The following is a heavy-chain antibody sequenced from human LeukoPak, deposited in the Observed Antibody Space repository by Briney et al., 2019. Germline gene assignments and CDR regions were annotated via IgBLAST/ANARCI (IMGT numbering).Heavy chain of an antibody. CDR3: ARDRVSKPPLYSSSWLP. V-gene: IGHV1-18*01. D-gene: IGHD6-13*01. CDR1: GYTFTSYG. Sequence: ASVKVSCTASGYTFTSYGISWVRQAPGQGLEWMGWISAYNGNTNYAQKLQGRVTMTTDTSTSTAYMELRSLRSDDTAVYYCARDRVSKPPLYSSSWLPWGQGTLVTVSS. CDR2: ISAYNGNT. J-gene: IGHJ5*02.